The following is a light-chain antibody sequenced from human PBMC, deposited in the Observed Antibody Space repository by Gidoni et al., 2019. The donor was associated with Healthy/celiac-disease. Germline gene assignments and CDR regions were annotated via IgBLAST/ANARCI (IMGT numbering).Light chain of an antibody. CDR2: EGS. Sequence: QPALTQPAYVSGSPGQSITISCTGTSSDVGSYNLVSWYQQHPGKAPKLMIYEGSKRPSGVSNRFSGSKSGNTASLTISGLQAEDEADYYCCSYAGRSTYVVFGGGTKLTVL. CDR3: CSYAGRSTYVV. V-gene: IGLV2-23*01. CDR1: SSDVGSYNL. J-gene: IGLJ2*01.